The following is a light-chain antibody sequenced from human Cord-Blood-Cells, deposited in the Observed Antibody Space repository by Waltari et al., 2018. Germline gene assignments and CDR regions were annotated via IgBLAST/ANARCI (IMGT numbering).Light chain of an antibody. CDR2: DAS. V-gene: IGLV2-14*01. Sequence: QSALTQPASASGSPGHSITISCTGTSRAVGGYNYLSWYQQHPGKAPKLMIYDASNRPSGVSNRFSGSKSGNTASLTISGLQAEDEADYYCSSYTSSSTWVFGGGTKLTVL. CDR3: SSYTSSSTWV. J-gene: IGLJ3*02. CDR1: SRAVGGYNY.